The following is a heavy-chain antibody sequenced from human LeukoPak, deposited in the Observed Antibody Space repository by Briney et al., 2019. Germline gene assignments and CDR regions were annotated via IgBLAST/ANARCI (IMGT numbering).Heavy chain of an antibody. CDR3: ARTFSESYYYYGMDV. CDR2: VYYSGRT. D-gene: IGHD1-26*01. J-gene: IGHJ6*02. Sequence: SETLSLTCTVSGGSISSYYWSWIRQPLGKGLEWIGYVYYSGRTNYNPSLKSRDTISVDTSKNQFSLKLSSVTAADTAVYYCARTFSESYYYYGMDVWGQGTTVTVSS. CDR1: GGSISSYY. V-gene: IGHV4-59*01.